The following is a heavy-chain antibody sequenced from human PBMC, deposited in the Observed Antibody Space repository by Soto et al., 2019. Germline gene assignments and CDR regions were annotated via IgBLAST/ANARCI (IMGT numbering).Heavy chain of an antibody. Sequence: PSETLSLTCTVSGGSISSYYWSWIRQPPGKGLEWIGYIYYSGSTNYNPSLKSRVTISVDTSKNQFSLKLSSVTAADTAVYYCASEVSPWTGYFDYWGQGPLVTVS. CDR3: ASEVSPWTGYFDY. CDR1: GGSISSYY. V-gene: IGHV4-59*12. CDR2: IYYSGST. D-gene: IGHD3-3*01. J-gene: IGHJ4*02.